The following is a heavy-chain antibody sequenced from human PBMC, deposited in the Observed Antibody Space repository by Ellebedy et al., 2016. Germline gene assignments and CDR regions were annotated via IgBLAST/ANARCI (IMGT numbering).Heavy chain of an antibody. CDR3: ASEADYYDSSGAQKDV. CDR1: GFTFSSYS. CDR2: ISSSSSTI. J-gene: IGHJ6*02. V-gene: IGHV3-48*02. D-gene: IGHD3-22*01. Sequence: GESLKISCAASGFTFSSYSLNWVRQAPGKGLEWVSYISSSSSTIYYADSVKGRFTTSRDNAKNSLYLQMNSLRDEDTAVYYCASEADYYDSSGAQKDVWGQGTTVTVSS.